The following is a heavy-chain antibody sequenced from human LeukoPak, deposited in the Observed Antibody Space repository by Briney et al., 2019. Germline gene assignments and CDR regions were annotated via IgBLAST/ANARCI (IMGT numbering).Heavy chain of an antibody. V-gene: IGHV3-53*01. Sequence: GGSLRLSCTVSGFTVSSNSMSWVRQAPGKGLEWVSFIYSDNTHYSDSVKGRFTISRDNSKSTLYLQMNSLRAEDTAVYYCATGYQYYDYYYMDVWGKGTTVTISS. CDR2: IYSDNT. J-gene: IGHJ6*03. D-gene: IGHD6-25*01. CDR1: GFTVSSNS. CDR3: ATGYQYYDYYYMDV.